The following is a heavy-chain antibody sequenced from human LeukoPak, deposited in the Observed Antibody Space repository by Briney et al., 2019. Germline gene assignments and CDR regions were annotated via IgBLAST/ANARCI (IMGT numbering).Heavy chain of an antibody. V-gene: IGHV3-9*01. J-gene: IGHJ6*02. Sequence: PGGSLRLSCAASGFNFHDYALHWVRQAPGKGLEWVSGINWNTDDIGYADSVKGRFTISRDNAKNSLYLQMNSLRAEDTALYYCAKDIAAGTVYYYGMDVWGQGTTVTVSS. CDR2: INWNTDDI. CDR1: GFNFHDYA. CDR3: AKDIAAGTVYYYGMDV. D-gene: IGHD6-13*01.